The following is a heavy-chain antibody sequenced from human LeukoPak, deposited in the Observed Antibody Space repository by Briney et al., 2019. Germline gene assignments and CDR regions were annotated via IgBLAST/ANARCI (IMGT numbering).Heavy chain of an antibody. CDR3: ARDGPYGDYAPFDY. Sequence: SRDNSKNTLYLQMNSLRAEDTAVYYCARDGPYGDYAPFDYWGQGTLVTVSS. J-gene: IGHJ4*02. V-gene: IGHV3-30*07. D-gene: IGHD4-17*01.